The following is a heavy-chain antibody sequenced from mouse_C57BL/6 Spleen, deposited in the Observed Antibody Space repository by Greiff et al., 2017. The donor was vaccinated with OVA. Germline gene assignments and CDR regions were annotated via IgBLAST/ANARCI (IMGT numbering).Heavy chain of an antibody. CDR3: ARGLRNWDVGWYFDV. Sequence: EVKLVESEGGLVQPGSSMKLSCTASGFTFSDYYMAWVRQVPEKGLEWVANINYDGSSTYYLDSLKSRFIISRDTAKNILYLQMSSLKSEDTATYYCARGLRNWDVGWYFDVWGTGTTVTVSS. CDR1: GFTFSDYY. D-gene: IGHD4-1*01. CDR2: INYDGSST. V-gene: IGHV5-16*01. J-gene: IGHJ1*03.